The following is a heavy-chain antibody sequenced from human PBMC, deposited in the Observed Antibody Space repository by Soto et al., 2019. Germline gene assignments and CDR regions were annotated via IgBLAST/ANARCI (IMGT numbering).Heavy chain of an antibody. J-gene: IGHJ4*02. D-gene: IGHD5-18*01. CDR3: ARLTRGYSYAFDY. V-gene: IGHV4-39*01. CDR2: IYYSGNT. CDR1: GDSISSSHYY. Sequence: SETLSLTCTVSGDSISSSHYYWGWIRQPPGKGLEWIGVIYYSGNTYYSPSLKSRVTMSVDTSNNQFSLKLSSVTAADTAVYYCARLTRGYSYAFDYWGRGTLVTVSS.